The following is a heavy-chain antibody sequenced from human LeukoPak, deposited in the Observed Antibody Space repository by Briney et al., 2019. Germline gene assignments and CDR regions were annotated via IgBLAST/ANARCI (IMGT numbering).Heavy chain of an antibody. Sequence: GASVKVSCKASGYTFTGYYMHWVRQAPGQGLEWMGWINPNSGGTNYAQKLQGRVTMTTDTSTSTAYMELRSLRSDDTAVYYCARDGGYCSGGSCYSPYYYYYMDVWGKGTTVTVSS. CDR3: ARDGGYCSGGSCYSPYYYYYMDV. V-gene: IGHV1-2*02. CDR2: INPNSGGT. J-gene: IGHJ6*03. D-gene: IGHD2-15*01. CDR1: GYTFTGYY.